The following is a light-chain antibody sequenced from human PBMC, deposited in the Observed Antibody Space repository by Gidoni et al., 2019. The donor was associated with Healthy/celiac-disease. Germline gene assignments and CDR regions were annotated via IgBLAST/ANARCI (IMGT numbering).Light chain of an antibody. CDR3: CSYAGSSTPVV. V-gene: IGLV2-23*02. CDR2: EVS. Sequence: QSALTQPASVSGPPGQSITISCTGTSSDVGSYNLVSWYQQHPGKAPKLMIYEVSTRPSGVSNRFSGSKSDNTASLTISGLQAEDEADYYCCSYAGSSTPVVFGGGTKLTVL. J-gene: IGLJ2*01. CDR1: SSDVGSYNL.